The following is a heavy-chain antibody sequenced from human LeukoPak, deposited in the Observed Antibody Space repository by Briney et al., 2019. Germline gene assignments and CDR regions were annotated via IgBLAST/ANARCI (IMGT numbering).Heavy chain of an antibody. CDR2: ISSNGGST. CDR1: VDTPSSST. J-gene: IGHJ4*02. V-gene: IGHV3-64D*06. D-gene: IGHD2-15*01. CDR3: VKGPCSGGSCYLAY. Sequence: GGSLRLSCSPSVDTPSSSTVQSVPDAPGRGLEYVSAISSNGGSTYYADSVKGRFTISRDNSKNTLYLQMSSLRAEDTAVYYCVKGPCSGGSCYLAYWGQGTLVTVSS.